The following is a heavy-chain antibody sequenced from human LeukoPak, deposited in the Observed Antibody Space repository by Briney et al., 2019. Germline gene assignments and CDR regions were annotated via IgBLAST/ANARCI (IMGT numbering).Heavy chain of an antibody. J-gene: IGHJ4*02. CDR2: IRYDGSNT. CDR1: GFTFSDYY. Sequence: TGGSLRLSCAASGFTFSDYYMSWVRQAPGKGLEWVAFIRYDGSNTYYTDSVKGRFTISRDNSKNTLYLQMSSLRTEDTAVYYCAKAKYQLPHDYWGQGTLVTVSS. CDR3: AKAKYQLPHDY. D-gene: IGHD2-2*01. V-gene: IGHV3-30*02.